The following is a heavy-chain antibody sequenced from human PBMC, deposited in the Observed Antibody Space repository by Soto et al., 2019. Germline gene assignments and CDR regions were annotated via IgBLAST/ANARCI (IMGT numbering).Heavy chain of an antibody. Sequence: QVQLVQSGAEVKRPGSSVKVSCKASGGTFKNHPISWVRQAPGQGLEWMGRIIPLFSMTDYGQNFRGRVTFTAAESTITAYMELSSLRAEDTAVYLCARHYYIGSGSYYPAYLDYWGQGTLVTVTP. J-gene: IGHJ4*02. CDR1: GGTFKNHP. V-gene: IGHV1-69*18. CDR3: ARHYYIGSGSYYPAYLDY. D-gene: IGHD3-10*01. CDR2: IIPLFSMT.